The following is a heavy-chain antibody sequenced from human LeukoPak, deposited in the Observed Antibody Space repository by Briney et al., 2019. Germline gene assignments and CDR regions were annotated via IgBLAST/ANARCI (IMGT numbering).Heavy chain of an antibody. CDR1: GFSFRSYA. J-gene: IGHJ4*01. Sequence: GGSLRLSCAASGFSFRSYAMTWVRQAPGKGLEWVSTISGNGGSTYFADSMKGRFTISRDNSKNTLYLQMNSLRAEDTAVYYCAKAYLGTNYDSSGWYFFDYWGHGTLVTVSS. V-gene: IGHV3-23*01. CDR3: AKAYLGTNYDSSGWYFFDY. D-gene: IGHD6-19*01. CDR2: ISGNGGST.